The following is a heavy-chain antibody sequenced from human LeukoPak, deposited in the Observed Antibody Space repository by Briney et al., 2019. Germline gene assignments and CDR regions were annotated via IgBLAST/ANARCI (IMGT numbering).Heavy chain of an antibody. V-gene: IGHV6-1*01. J-gene: IGHJ4*02. D-gene: IGHD5-12*01. CDR2: TYYRSKWYN. Sequence: SQTLSLTCAISGDSVSSNSAAWNWIRQCPSRGLEWLGRTYYRSKWYNNYAVSVKSRITINPDTSKNQFSLQLNSVTPEDTAVYYCARESSAYDRPFDYWGQGTLVTVSS. CDR1: GDSVSSNSAA. CDR3: ARESSAYDRPFDY.